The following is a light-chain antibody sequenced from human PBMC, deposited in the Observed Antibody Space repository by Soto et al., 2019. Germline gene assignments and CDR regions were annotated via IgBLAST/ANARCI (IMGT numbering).Light chain of an antibody. Sequence: QSVLTQPPSASGTPGQRVTISCSGSSSNIGSNTVNWYQQLPGMAPKLLIYSNNQRPSGVPDRFSGSKSGTSASLAISGLQSEDEADYYCAAWDDSLNGLFGGGTQLTVL. CDR2: SNN. V-gene: IGLV1-44*01. CDR3: AAWDDSLNGL. CDR1: SSNIGSNT. J-gene: IGLJ2*01.